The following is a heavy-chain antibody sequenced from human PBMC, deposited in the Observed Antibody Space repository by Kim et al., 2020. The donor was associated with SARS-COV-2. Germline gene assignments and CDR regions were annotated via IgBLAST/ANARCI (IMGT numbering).Heavy chain of an antibody. CDR3: ARLRLVGATDLIDY. Sequence: SETLSLTCTVSGGSISSSSYYWGWIRQPPGKGLEWIGSIYYSGSTYYNPSLKSRVTISVDTSKNQFSLKLSSVTAADTAVYYCARLRLVGATDLIDYWGQGTLVTVSS. V-gene: IGHV4-39*01. D-gene: IGHD1-26*01. J-gene: IGHJ4*02. CDR1: GGSISSSSYY. CDR2: IYYSGST.